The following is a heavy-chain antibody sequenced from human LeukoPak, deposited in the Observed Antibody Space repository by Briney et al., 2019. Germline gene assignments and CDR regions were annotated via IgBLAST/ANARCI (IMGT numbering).Heavy chain of an antibody. CDR1: GGSISSSSYY. D-gene: IGHD5-12*01. CDR3: ARHGYGYDSGYFDY. V-gene: IGHV4-39*01. J-gene: IGHJ4*02. Sequence: SETLSLTCTVSGGSISSSSYYWGWIRQPPGKGLEWIGSIYYSGSTYYNPSLKSRVTISVDTSKNQFSLKLSSVTAADTAVYYCARHGYGYDSGYFDYWGQGTLVTVSS. CDR2: IYYSGST.